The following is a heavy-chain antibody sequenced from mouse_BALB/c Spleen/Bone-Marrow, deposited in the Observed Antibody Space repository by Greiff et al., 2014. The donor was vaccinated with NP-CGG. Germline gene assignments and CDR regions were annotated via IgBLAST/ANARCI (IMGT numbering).Heavy chain of an antibody. V-gene: IGHV1-14*01. Sequence: EVQLVESGPELVKPGASVKMSCKASVYTFINYVMHWVKQKPGQGLEWIGYINPYYDVTKYNEKFKGKATLTSDKSSSTAYVELSSLTSEDSAVYYCARGVDFDYWGQGTTLTVSS. CDR3: ARGVDFDY. CDR1: VYTFINYV. CDR2: INPYYDVT. J-gene: IGHJ2*01.